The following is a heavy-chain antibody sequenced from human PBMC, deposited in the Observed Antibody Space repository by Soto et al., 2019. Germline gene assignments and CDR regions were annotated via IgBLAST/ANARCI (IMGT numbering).Heavy chain of an antibody. J-gene: IGHJ4*02. CDR3: ARGREYCSSTSWHRDY. CDR1: GYTFTSYG. Sequence: ASVKVSCKASGYTFTSYGISWVRQAPGQGLEWMGWISAYNGNTNYAQKLQGRVTMTTDTSTSTAYMELRSLRSDDTAVYYCARGREYCSSTSWHRDYWGQGTLVTVSS. D-gene: IGHD2-2*01. V-gene: IGHV1-18*01. CDR2: ISAYNGNT.